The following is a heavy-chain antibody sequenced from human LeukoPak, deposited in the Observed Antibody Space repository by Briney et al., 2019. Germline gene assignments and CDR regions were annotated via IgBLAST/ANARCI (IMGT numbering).Heavy chain of an antibody. Sequence: GGSLRLSCAASGFTFSSYAMSWVRQAPGKGLEWVSTISGSGGSTYYADSVKGRFTISRDNSKNTLYLQMNSLRAEDTAVYYCAKDSAAAGFGYWGQGTLVTVSS. CDR2: ISGSGGST. CDR1: GFTFSSYA. D-gene: IGHD6-13*01. V-gene: IGHV3-23*01. CDR3: AKDSAAAGFGY. J-gene: IGHJ4*02.